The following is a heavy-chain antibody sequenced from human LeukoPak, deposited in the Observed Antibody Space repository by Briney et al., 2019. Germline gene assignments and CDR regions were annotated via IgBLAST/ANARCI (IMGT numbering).Heavy chain of an antibody. CDR3: ARDGVSGYTTSWYDY. D-gene: IGHD6-13*01. Sequence: GGSRRLSCTASGFTLSDGWMSWVRQAPGRGLEWVANIKQDGSERYYVDSVKGRFTVSRDNAKNSLYLQMNSLRAEDTAVYSCARDGVSGYTTSWYDYWGQGTLVTVSS. CDR1: GFTLSDGW. CDR2: IKQDGSER. V-gene: IGHV3-7*01. J-gene: IGHJ4*02.